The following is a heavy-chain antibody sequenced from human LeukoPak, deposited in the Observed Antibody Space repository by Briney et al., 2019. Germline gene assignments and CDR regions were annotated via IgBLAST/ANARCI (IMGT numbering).Heavy chain of an antibody. D-gene: IGHD6-13*01. CDR1: GFTFSSYV. CDR3: ARDLSPGGYSYTH. Sequence: GGSLRLSCAASGFTFSSYVMNWVRQAPGKGLEWVSYISSSGSIIYYADSVEGRFTISKDNAKHSLYMQMNSLGAEATAVYYCARDLSPGGYSYTHWGQGTLVTVSS. V-gene: IGHV3-48*03. CDR2: ISSSGSII. J-gene: IGHJ4*02.